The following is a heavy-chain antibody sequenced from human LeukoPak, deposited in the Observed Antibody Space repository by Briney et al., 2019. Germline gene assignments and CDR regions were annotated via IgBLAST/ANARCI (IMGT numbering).Heavy chain of an antibody. CDR2: MNPNSGNT. J-gene: IGHJ4*02. CDR3: ARGQAGTLGFDY. D-gene: IGHD1-1*01. V-gene: IGHV1-8*01. Sequence: GASVKVSCKASGYTFTSYDINWVRQATGQGLEWMGWMNPNSGNTGYAQKFQGRVTMTRNTSIPTAYMELSSLRSEDTAVYYCARGQAGTLGFDYWGQGTLVTVSS. CDR1: GYTFTSYD.